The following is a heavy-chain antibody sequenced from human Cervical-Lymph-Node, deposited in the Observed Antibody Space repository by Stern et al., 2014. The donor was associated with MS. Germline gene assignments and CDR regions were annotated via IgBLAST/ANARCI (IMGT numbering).Heavy chain of an antibody. D-gene: IGHD2-21*02. CDR2: IGGSGGST. J-gene: IGHJ4*02. CDR1: GFTFSNYA. Sequence: EVQLVESGGGFIQPGGSLRLSCAASGFTFSNYAMSWVRQAPGQGLELDSAIGGSGGSTYYADSVKGRFTISRDNSRNTLYLQMNSLRVEDTAVYYCAKDKRGDSLFDYWGQGTLVTVSS. V-gene: IGHV3-23*04. CDR3: AKDKRGDSLFDY.